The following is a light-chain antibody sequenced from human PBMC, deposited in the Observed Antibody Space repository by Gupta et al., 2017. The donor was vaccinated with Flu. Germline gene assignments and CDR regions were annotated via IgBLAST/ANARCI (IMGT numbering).Light chain of an antibody. CDR3: QQGDSTPLT. Sequence: DIQMTQSPSSLSASVGDRVTITCRATQTINTFLNWYQLKPGRAPQLLIYGASTLQSGVPSRFSGSGSGTRFTLTITNVQPEDFASYYCQQGDSTPLTFGGGTTVEI. CDR1: QTINTF. CDR2: GAS. V-gene: IGKV1-39*01. J-gene: IGKJ4*01.